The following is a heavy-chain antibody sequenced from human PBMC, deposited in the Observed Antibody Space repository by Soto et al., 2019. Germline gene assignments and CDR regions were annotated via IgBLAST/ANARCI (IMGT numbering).Heavy chain of an antibody. CDR1: GGTFSSYA. D-gene: IGHD3-22*01. J-gene: IGHJ5*02. CDR3: VRTPKTYYYDSSGYYWFDP. Sequence: ASVKVSCKASGGTFSSYAISWVRQAPGQGLEWMGGIIPIFGTANYAQKFQGRATITADESTSTAYMELSSLRSEDTAVYYCVRTPKTYYYDSSGYYWFDPWGQGTLVTVSS. V-gene: IGHV1-69*13. CDR2: IIPIFGTA.